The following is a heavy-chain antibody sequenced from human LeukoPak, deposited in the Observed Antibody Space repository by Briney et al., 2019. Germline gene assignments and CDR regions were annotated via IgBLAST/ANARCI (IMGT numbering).Heavy chain of an antibody. CDR2: ISGSGGST. CDR1: GFTFSNAW. CDR3: AKRGIAVAGTGKYYFDY. Sequence: GGSLRLSCAASGFTFSNAWMSWVRQAPGKGLEWVSAISGSGGSTYYADSVEGRFTISRDNSKNTLYLQMNSLRAEDTAVYYCAKRGIAVAGTGKYYFDYWGQGTLVTVSS. D-gene: IGHD6-19*01. J-gene: IGHJ4*02. V-gene: IGHV3-23*01.